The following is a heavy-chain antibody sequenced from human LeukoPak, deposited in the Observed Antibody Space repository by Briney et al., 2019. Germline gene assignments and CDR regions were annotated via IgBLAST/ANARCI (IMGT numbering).Heavy chain of an antibody. CDR2: IKTDGSTT. V-gene: IGHV3-74*01. D-gene: IGHD3-22*01. CDR3: TRADHGSGYNAFDL. CDR1: GVTFRNYW. Sequence: PGGSLRLSCAASGVTFRNYWLHWVRQVPGEGLVWVSRIKTDGSTTNYADFVKGRFTISRDNAKNTLYLQMNSLRVEDTAVYYCTRADHGSGYNAFDLWGQGTMLTVSS. J-gene: IGHJ3*01.